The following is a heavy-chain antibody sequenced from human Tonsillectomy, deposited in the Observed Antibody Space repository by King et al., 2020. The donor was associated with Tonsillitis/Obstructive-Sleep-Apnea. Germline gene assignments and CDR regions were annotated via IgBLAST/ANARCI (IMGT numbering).Heavy chain of an antibody. V-gene: IGHV4-39*01. D-gene: IGHD1-26*01. J-gene: IGHJ4*02. CDR3: ARQPWDLLDLDY. CDR2: IYYSGST. Sequence: QLQESGPGLVKPSETLSLTCTVSGGSITSSSYYWGWIRQPPGKGLEWIGTIYYSGSTYYNPSLKSRVTISVDTSKSQISLKLTSVTAADTAIYYCARQPWDLLDLDYWGQGTLVTVSS. CDR1: GGSITSSSYY.